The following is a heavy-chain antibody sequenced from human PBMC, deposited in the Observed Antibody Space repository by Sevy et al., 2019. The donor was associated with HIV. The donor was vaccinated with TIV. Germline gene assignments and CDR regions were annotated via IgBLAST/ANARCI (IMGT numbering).Heavy chain of an antibody. CDR3: ARATYSSSWNDNWFDP. Sequence: GGPLRLSCAASGFTFSSYGMHWVRQAPGKGLEWVAVIWYDGSNKYYADSVKGRFTISRDNSKNTLYLQMNSLRAEDTAVYYCARATYSSSWNDNWFDPWGQGTLVTVSS. CDR2: IWYDGSNK. D-gene: IGHD6-13*01. J-gene: IGHJ5*02. CDR1: GFTFSSYG. V-gene: IGHV3-33*01.